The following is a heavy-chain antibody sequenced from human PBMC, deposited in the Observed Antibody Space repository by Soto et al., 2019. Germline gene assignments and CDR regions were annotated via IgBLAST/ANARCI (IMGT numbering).Heavy chain of an antibody. V-gene: IGHV3-30*18. D-gene: IGHD1-1*01. CDR3: AKEAGQALEQLFACGRGYYYCSMDY. CDR2: ISYDGSNK. CDR1: GFTFSSYG. Sequence: GGSLRLSCAASGFTFSSYGMHWVRQAPGKGLEWVAVISYDGSNKYYADSAKGRFTISRENAKNTLYLQLNSLSAEDTAVYDCAKEAGQALEQLFACGRGYYYCSMDYWGQGTTVTVSS. J-gene: IGHJ6*02.